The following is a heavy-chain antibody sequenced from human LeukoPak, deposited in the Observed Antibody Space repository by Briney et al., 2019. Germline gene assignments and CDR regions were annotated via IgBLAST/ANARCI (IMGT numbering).Heavy chain of an antibody. V-gene: IGHV1-46*01. CDR2: INPGGGST. J-gene: IGHJ3*02. CDR3: AARMIVVARDAFDI. CDR1: GYTFTSYY. Sequence: ASVKVSCKASGYTFTSYYMYWVRQAPGQGLEWMGLINPGGGSTNYAQKFQGRVTVTRDMSTSTVYMELSSLRSEDTAVYYCAARMIVVARDAFDIWGQGTMVTVSS. D-gene: IGHD3-22*01.